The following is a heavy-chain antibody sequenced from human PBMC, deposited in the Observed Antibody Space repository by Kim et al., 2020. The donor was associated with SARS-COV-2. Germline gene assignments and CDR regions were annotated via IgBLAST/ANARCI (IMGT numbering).Heavy chain of an antibody. D-gene: IGHD3-10*01. CDR3: AKDREDGTYFGYFDL. CDR1: GFTFSTYG. J-gene: IGHJ2*01. Sequence: GGSLRLSCAASGFTFSTYGMHWVRQAPGKGLEWVAVIWYDGSNKYYADSVKGRFTISRDNSKNTLYLQMNSLRAEDTAVHYCAKDREDGTYFGYFDLWGRGTLVTVSS. CDR2: IWYDGSNK. V-gene: IGHV3-33*06.